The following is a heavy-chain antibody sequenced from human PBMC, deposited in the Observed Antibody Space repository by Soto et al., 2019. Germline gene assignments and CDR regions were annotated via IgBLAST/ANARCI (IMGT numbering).Heavy chain of an antibody. CDR2: IYHSGST. CDR3: ARGRYYDILTGYSPFDY. Sequence: SETLSLTCAVSGYSISSGYYWGWIRQPPGKGLEWIGSIYHSGSTYYNPSLKSRVTISVDTSKNQFSLKLSSVTAADTAVYYCARGRYYDILTGYSPFDYWGQGTLVTVSS. J-gene: IGHJ4*02. V-gene: IGHV4-38-2*01. CDR1: GYSISSGYY. D-gene: IGHD3-9*01.